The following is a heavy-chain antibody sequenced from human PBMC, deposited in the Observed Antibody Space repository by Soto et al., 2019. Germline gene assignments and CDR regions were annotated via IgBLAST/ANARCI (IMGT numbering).Heavy chain of an antibody. CDR2: ISAYNGNT. CDR1: GYTFTSYG. Sequence: ASVTVSCKASGYTFTSYGISWVRQAPGQGLEWMGWISAYNGNTNYAQKLQGRVTMTTDTSTSTAYMELRSLRSDDTAVYYCARARREYCSSTSCYDDYWGQGTLVTVSS. V-gene: IGHV1-18*01. D-gene: IGHD2-2*01. J-gene: IGHJ4*02. CDR3: ARARREYCSSTSCYDDY.